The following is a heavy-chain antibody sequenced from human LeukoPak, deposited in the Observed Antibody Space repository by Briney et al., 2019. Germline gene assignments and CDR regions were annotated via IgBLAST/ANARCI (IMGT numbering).Heavy chain of an antibody. D-gene: IGHD5-18*01. CDR3: ARVIKMVKAPLGLDY. CDR1: GFTFSSYW. V-gene: IGHV3-7*01. J-gene: IGHJ4*02. Sequence: GGSLRLSCAASGFTFSSYWMSWVRQAPGKGLEWVANIKQGGSKKYYVDSVKGRFTISRDNAKNSLYLQMNSLRAEDTAVYYCARVIKMVKAPLGLDYWGQGTLVTVSS. CDR2: IKQGGSKK.